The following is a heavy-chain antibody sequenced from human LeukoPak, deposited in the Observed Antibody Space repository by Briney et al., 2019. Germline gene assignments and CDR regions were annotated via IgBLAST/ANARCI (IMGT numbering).Heavy chain of an antibody. CDR2: IGTAGDT. V-gene: IGHV3-13*01. CDR1: GFTFSSYD. CDR3: ARDPGTGAFDI. Sequence: GGSLRLTCAASGFTFSSYDMHWVRQATGKGLEWVSAIGTAGDTYYPGSVKGRFTISRENAKNSLYLQMNSLRAGDTAVYYCARDPGTGAFDIWGQGTMVTVSS. J-gene: IGHJ3*02. D-gene: IGHD1-7*01.